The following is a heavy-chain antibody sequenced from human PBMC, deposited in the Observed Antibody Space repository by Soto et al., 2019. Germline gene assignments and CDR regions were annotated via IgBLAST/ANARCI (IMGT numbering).Heavy chain of an antibody. Sequence: QVQLVQSGAEVKKPGSSVKVSCKASGGTFSSDSINWVRQAPGQGLEWMGGIIPIFGTANYAQKFQGRVTISADESASTVYMELSSLRSEDTAVYYCARDASTWSRSHNWFGPWGQGTLVTVSS. CDR3: ARDASTWSRSHNWFGP. CDR1: GGTFSSDS. J-gene: IGHJ5*02. CDR2: IIPIFGTA. V-gene: IGHV1-69*01. D-gene: IGHD2-15*01.